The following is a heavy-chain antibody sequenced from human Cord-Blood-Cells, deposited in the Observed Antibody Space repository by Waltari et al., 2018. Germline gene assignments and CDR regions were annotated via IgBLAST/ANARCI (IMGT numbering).Heavy chain of an antibody. Sequence: EVQLVESGGGLVKPGGSLRLSCAASGFTFSSYSMNWVRQAPGKGLEWFSASSRSRRYIYYADAVKRRFTISRDNAKNSLYLQMNSLRAEDTAVYYCARGGGNSYWGQGTLVTVSS. J-gene: IGHJ4*02. D-gene: IGHD2-21*02. CDR2: SSRSRRYI. V-gene: IGHV3-21*01. CDR1: GFTFSSYS. CDR3: ARGGGNSY.